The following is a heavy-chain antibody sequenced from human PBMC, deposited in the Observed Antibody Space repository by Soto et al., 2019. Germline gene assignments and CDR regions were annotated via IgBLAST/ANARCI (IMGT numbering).Heavy chain of an antibody. J-gene: IGHJ6*02. CDR3: ARQSGGYYYYGTDV. CDR1: GGSIRDYY. V-gene: IGHV4-59*08. D-gene: IGHD1-26*01. CDR2: IYYSGTT. Sequence: SVPLSLTCTVSGGSIRDYYCSWLRQPPGKGLEWIGYIYYSGTTNYSPSLKSRVTISVDTSKNQFSLELSSVTAADSAIYYCARQSGGYYYYGTDVWGQGTTVTV.